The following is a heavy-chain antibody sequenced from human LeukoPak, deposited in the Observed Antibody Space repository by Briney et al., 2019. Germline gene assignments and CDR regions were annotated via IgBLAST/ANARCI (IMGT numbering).Heavy chain of an antibody. V-gene: IGHV4-39*07. CDR3: ARSGGLAGTNAFDI. Sequence: SETLSLTCSVSGGSISRSSYYWGWIRQPPGKGLEWIGEINHSGSTNYNPSLKSRVTISVDTSKNQFSLKLSSVTAADTAVYYCARSGGLAGTNAFDIWGQGTMVTVSS. CDR2: INHSGST. D-gene: IGHD1-7*01. CDR1: GGSISRSSYY. J-gene: IGHJ3*02.